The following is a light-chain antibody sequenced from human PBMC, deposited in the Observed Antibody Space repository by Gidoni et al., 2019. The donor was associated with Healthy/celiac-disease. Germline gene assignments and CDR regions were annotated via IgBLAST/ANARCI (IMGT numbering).Light chain of an antibody. J-gene: IGLJ2*01. CDR2: QDN. Sequence: SYELNQPPSVSVSQGQTASITCSGDKLGDKYACWYQQKPGNYPVLFIYQDNKRPSGTPTRFSGSNSGNTATLSISGTQAMDEADYYCQAWDSSTVVFGVGTKLTV. V-gene: IGLV3-1*01. CDR3: QAWDSSTVV. CDR1: KLGDKY.